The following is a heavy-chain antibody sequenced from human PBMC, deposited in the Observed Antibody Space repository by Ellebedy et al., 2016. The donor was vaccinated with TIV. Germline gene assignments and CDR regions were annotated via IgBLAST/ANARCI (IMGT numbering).Heavy chain of an antibody. J-gene: IGHJ4*02. CDR1: GFTFRGFG. V-gene: IGHV3-33*01. Sequence: PGGSLRLSCAASGFTFRGFGIHWVRQAPGKGLEWVAIILYDGTNTYDADSVKGRFTIYRDNSKNTLYLQMNSLRGEDTAVYYCARGRGGNTGTDYFDYWGQGTLVTVSS. D-gene: IGHD1-26*01. CDR3: ARGRGGNTGTDYFDY. CDR2: ILYDGTNT.